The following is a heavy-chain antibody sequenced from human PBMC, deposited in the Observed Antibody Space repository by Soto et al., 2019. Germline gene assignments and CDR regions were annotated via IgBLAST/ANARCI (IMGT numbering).Heavy chain of an antibody. CDR2: IYYSGST. CDR3: ARRYGGNFDY. CDR1: GGSISSYY. J-gene: IGHJ4*02. Sequence: SETLSLTCTVSGGSISSYYWSWIRQPPGKGLEWIGYIYYSGSTNYNPSLMSRVTISVDTSKNQFSLKLSSVTAAVTVVYYCARRYGGNFDYWGQGTLVTVSS. D-gene: IGHD1-26*01. V-gene: IGHV4-59*01.